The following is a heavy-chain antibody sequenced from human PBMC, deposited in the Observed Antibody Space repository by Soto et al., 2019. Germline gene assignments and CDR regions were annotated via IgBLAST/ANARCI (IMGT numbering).Heavy chain of an antibody. CDR3: ARGKQSSRFYGFEI. J-gene: IGHJ3*02. D-gene: IGHD6-19*01. CDR2: IYSGGNT. CDR1: AFTVSGSY. V-gene: IGHV3-66*01. Sequence: GGSLTLSCVASAFTVSGSYMSWVRQAPGKGLEFVSVIYSGGNTYYADSVKGRFTISRDNSKNTMYLQMNSLRVEDTAVYYCARGKQSSRFYGFEIWGQRTMVT.